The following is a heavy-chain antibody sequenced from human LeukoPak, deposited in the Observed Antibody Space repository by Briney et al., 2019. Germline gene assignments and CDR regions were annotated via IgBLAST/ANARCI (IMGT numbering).Heavy chain of an antibody. Sequence: ASVNVSCKASGYTFTSNDINWVRQAAGQGLERMGWISAYNGNTKYAQKLQGRVTMTTDTPTSTAYVDLRSLRSDDTAVYYCARVRDGGYYDYWGQGTLVTVSS. D-gene: IGHD2-15*01. CDR2: ISAYNGNT. J-gene: IGHJ4*02. V-gene: IGHV1-18*01. CDR3: ARVRDGGYYDY. CDR1: GYTFTSND.